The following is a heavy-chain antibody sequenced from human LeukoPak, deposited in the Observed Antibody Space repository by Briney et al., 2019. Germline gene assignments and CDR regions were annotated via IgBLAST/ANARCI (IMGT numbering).Heavy chain of an antibody. CDR3: ARDDSGSYFKPFQR. J-gene: IGHJ1*01. CDR2: IYDDGRT. Sequence: GGSRRLSCAASGFTVSNSDMNWLRQAPGKALELVAVIYDDGRTFYADSVKGRLTISRDTSRHTLYLQMNSLRLEDTAVYYCARDDSGSYFKPFQRWGQGTLVTVSS. V-gene: IGHV3-66*02. D-gene: IGHD1-26*01. CDR1: GFTVSNSD.